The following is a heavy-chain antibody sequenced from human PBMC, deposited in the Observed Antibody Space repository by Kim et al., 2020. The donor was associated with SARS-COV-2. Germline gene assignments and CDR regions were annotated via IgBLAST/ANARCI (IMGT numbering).Heavy chain of an antibody. CDR1: GFTFSSYS. CDR3: ARGGDDFWILEGLDY. D-gene: IGHD3-3*01. V-gene: IGHV3-21*01. J-gene: IGHJ4*02. Sequence: GGSLRLSCAASGFTFSSYSMNWVRQAPGKGLEWVSSISSSSSYIYYADSVKGRFTISRDNAKNSLYLQMNSLRAEDTAVYYCARGGDDFWILEGLDYWGQGTLVTVSS. CDR2: ISSSSSYI.